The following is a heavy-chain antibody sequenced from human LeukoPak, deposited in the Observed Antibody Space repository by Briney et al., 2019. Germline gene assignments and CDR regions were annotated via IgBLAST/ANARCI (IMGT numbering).Heavy chain of an antibody. CDR2: ISSSGSTI. J-gene: IGHJ4*02. V-gene: IGHV3-11*01. D-gene: IGHD3-3*01. CDR1: GFTFSDYY. CDR3: ARSRITIFGVYDY. Sequence: PGGSLRLSCAASGFTFSDYYMSWLREAPGKGLEGVSYISSSGSTIYYADSVKGRFTISRDNAKNSLYLQMNSLRAEDTAVYYCARSRITIFGVYDYWGQGTLVTVSS.